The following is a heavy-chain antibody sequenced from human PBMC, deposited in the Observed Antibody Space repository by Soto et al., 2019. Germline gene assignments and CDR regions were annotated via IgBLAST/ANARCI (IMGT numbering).Heavy chain of an antibody. V-gene: IGHV2-5*02. CDR1: GFSLSTSGVG. CDR2: IYWDDDK. Sequence: QITLKESGPTLVKPTQTLTLTCTFSGFSLSTSGVGVGWIRQPPGKALEWLALIYWDDDKRYSPSLKSRLTITKDTSKNQVVLTMPNMDPVDTATYYCAHIHTYYYDSSGYQHFDYWGQGTLVTVSS. CDR3: AHIHTYYYDSSGYQHFDY. D-gene: IGHD3-22*01. J-gene: IGHJ4*02.